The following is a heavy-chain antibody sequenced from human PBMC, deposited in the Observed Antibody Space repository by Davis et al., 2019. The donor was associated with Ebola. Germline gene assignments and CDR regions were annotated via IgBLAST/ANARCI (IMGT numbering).Heavy chain of an antibody. CDR3: ARQIHPFWVQGVIVDWFDP. CDR2: IYPGDSDT. CDR1: GYSFTSYW. V-gene: IGHV5-51*01. J-gene: IGHJ5*02. Sequence: PGGSLRLSCKGSGYSFTSYWIGWVRQMPGKGLEWMGIIYPGDSDTRYSPSFQGQVTISADKSISTAYLQWSSLKASDTAMYYCARQIHPFWVQGVIVDWFDPWGQGTLVTVSS. D-gene: IGHD3-10*01.